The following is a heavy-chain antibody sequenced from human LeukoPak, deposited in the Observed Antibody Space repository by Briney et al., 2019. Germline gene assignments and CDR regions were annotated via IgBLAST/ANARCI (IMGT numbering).Heavy chain of an antibody. V-gene: IGHV4-4*07. CDR1: GGSISDYY. CDR3: VRGDWFHP. Sequence: SETLCLTCTVSGGSISDYYWSWIRQPPGKGLEWIGRIYISGNTNYNPSLKSRVTMSVDTSKNHFSLNLSSVTAQDTAVYYCVRGDWFHPGGQGTLVSVS. CDR2: IYISGNT. J-gene: IGHJ5*02. D-gene: IGHD5-24*01.